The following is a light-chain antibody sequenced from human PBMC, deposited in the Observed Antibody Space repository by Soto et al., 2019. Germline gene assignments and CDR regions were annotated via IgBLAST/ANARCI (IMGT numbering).Light chain of an antibody. CDR1: QSVSTY. Sequence: EIVLTQSPATLSLSPGERATLSCRASQSVSTYLAWYQQKPGQAPRLLIYDASNRATGIPARFSGSGSGTDFTLSISSLEPEDFEVYYCQQRSNWPSYTFGQGTKLEIK. CDR2: DAS. CDR3: QQRSNWPSYT. J-gene: IGKJ2*01. V-gene: IGKV3-11*01.